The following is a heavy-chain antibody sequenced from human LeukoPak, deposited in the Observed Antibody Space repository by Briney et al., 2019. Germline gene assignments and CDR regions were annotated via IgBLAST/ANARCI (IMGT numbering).Heavy chain of an antibody. CDR3: ARALFYQLWLTSGYYYYGMDV. V-gene: IGHV1-2*02. D-gene: IGHD5-18*01. Sequence: ASVKVSCKASGYTFTGYYMHWVRQAPGQGLEWMGWINPNSGGTNYAQKVQGRVTITRDTSISTAYMELSRLRSDDPDVYYCARALFYQLWLTSGYYYYGMDVWGQGTTVTVSS. CDR1: GYTFTGYY. CDR2: INPNSGGT. J-gene: IGHJ6*02.